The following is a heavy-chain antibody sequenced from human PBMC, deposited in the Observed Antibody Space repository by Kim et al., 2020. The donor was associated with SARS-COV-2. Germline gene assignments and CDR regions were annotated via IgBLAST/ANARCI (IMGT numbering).Heavy chain of an antibody. CDR3: ARSKNYGSGSFYGMDV. Sequence: SLKSRVTISLDTAQNPFSLKLSSVTAADTAVYYCARSKNYGSGSFYGMDVWGQGTTVTVSS. J-gene: IGHJ6*02. D-gene: IGHD3-10*01. V-gene: IGHV4-30-2*05.